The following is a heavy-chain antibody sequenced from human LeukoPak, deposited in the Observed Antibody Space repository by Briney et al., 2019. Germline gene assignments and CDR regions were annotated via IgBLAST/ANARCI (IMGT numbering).Heavy chain of an antibody. D-gene: IGHD6-13*01. CDR1: GGSISSGGYS. CDR3: ARVIRSWIDIWVDP. V-gene: IGHV4-30-2*01. J-gene: IGHJ5*02. Sequence: PSETLSLTCAVSGGSISSGGYSWSWIRQPPGKGLEWIGYIYHSGSTYYNPSLKSRVTISVDRSKNQFSLKLSSVTAADTAVYYCARVIRSWIDIWVDPWGQGTLVTVSS. CDR2: IYHSGST.